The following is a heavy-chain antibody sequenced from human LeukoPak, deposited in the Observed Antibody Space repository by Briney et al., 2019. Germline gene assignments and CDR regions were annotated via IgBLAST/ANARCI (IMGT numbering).Heavy chain of an antibody. J-gene: IGHJ2*01. CDR1: GGPTSSDY. CDR3: ARLKLGAYFDL. V-gene: IGHV4-59*08. D-gene: IGHD3-16*01. CDR2: VYNSGDT. Sequence: SETLSLTCTVSGGPTSSDYWSWIRQSPGKGLEWVGYVYNSGDTGKNPSLKSRVTILLDTSKNQCSLKLTSVSAADTAVYYCARLKLGAYFDLWGRGTLVTVSS.